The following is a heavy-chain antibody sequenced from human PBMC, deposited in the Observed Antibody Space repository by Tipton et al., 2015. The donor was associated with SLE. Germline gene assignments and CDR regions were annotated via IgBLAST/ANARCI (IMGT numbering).Heavy chain of an antibody. D-gene: IGHD5-24*01. CDR3: AKRGKMATIGGFDY. CDR2: ISSSSSTI. Sequence: SLRLSCAASGFTFSSYSMNWVRQAPGKGLEWVSYISSSSSTIYYADSVKGRFTISRDNAKNSLYLQMNSLRAEDTAVYYCAKRGKMATIGGFDYWGQGTPVTVSS. V-gene: IGHV3-48*01. J-gene: IGHJ4*02. CDR1: GFTFSSYS.